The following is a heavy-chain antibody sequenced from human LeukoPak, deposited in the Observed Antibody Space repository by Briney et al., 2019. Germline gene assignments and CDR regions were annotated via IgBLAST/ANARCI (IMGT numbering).Heavy chain of an antibody. CDR2: INHSGST. V-gene: IGHV4-34*01. Sequence: PSETLSLTCAVYGGSFSGYYWSWIRQPPGKGLEWIGEINHSGSTNYNPSLKSRVTISVDTSKNQFSLKLSSVTAADTAVYYCASGPPFDYWGQGTLVTVSS. CDR1: GGSFSGYY. CDR3: ASGPPFDY. J-gene: IGHJ4*02.